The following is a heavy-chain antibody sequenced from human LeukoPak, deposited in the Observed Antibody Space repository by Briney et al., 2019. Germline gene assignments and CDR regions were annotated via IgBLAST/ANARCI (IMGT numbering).Heavy chain of an antibody. Sequence: GGSLRPSCAASGVTVSSNYMTWVRQAPGKGLEYVSVIYSGGGTYYADSVKGRFSISRDNSKSTLYLQMNSLRAEDTAVYYCARLVTGTTVVNSGWFDPWGQGTLVTVSS. D-gene: IGHD4-23*01. J-gene: IGHJ5*02. V-gene: IGHV3-66*04. CDR2: IYSGGGT. CDR3: ARLVTGTTVVNSGWFDP. CDR1: GVTVSSNY.